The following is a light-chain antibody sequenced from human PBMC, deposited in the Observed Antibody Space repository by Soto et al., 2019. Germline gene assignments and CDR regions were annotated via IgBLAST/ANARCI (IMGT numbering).Light chain of an antibody. CDR2: EVS. CDR3: MQSTQLPPP. Sequence: DVVMTQTPLSLSVAPGQPASISCKSSQSLLHITGETFLFWYLQKPGQSPQLLIYEVSTRDSGVPDRFSGSGSGTDFTLEISRVETDDVGIYYCMQSTQLPPPFGQGTRLGIE. V-gene: IGKV2D-29*02. J-gene: IGKJ5*01. CDR1: QSLLHITGETF.